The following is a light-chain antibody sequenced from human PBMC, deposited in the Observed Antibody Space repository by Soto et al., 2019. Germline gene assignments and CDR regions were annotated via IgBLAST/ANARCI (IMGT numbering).Light chain of an antibody. J-gene: IGKJ2*01. Sequence: DIQMTQYPSTLSASVGDRVTITCRASENINTWLAWYQQKPGKAPKLLIYAASSLEGGVPSRFSGSGSGTEFTLIISSLHPDDFATYYCQQYNNWYAFGQGTNLEIK. CDR3: QQYNNWYA. V-gene: IGKV1-5*01. CDR2: AAS. CDR1: ENINTW.